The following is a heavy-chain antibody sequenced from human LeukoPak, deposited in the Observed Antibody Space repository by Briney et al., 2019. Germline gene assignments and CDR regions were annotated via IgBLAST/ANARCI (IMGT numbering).Heavy chain of an antibody. D-gene: IGHD2/OR15-2a*01. CDR2: IYSSVST. CDR3: ARVLLNIGIGHAFDI. CDR1: GDSISSGSYN. J-gene: IGHJ3*02. Sequence: SETLSLTCTVSGDSISSGSYNWSWIRQPSGKGLGGMGRIYSSVSTNYNSFLKSRVTISADTSKNQLSLSLTSVTAADTAVYYCARVLLNIGIGHAFDIWGQGTTVTVSS. V-gene: IGHV4-61*02.